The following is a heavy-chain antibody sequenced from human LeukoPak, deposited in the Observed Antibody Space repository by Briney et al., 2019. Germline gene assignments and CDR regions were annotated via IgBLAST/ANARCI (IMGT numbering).Heavy chain of an antibody. CDR1: GYTFTSYD. CDR3: ARGLRREQQLLRAFDY. Sequence: ASVKVSCKASGYTFTSYDINWVRQASGQGLEGMGWMNPNSGNTGPAQKFQGRVTITSNTSISTAYMELSSLRSEDTAVYYCARGLRREQQLLRAFDYWGQGTPVTVSS. CDR2: MNPNSGNT. J-gene: IGHJ4*02. D-gene: IGHD6-13*01. V-gene: IGHV1-8*03.